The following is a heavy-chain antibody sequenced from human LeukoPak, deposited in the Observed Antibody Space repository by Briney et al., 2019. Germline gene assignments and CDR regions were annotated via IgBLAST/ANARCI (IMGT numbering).Heavy chain of an antibody. J-gene: IGHJ4*02. V-gene: IGHV4-4*07. D-gene: IGHD6-13*01. CDR3: ARGSSSNWNILDY. Sequence: SETLPLTCTVSGGSISSYYWTWIRQPAGKGLEWIGRIYASGSTNYNPSLKSRISTSVDTSKNQFSLKLSSVTAADTAVYYCARGSSSNWNILDYWGQGTLVTVSS. CDR2: IYASGST. CDR1: GGSISSYY.